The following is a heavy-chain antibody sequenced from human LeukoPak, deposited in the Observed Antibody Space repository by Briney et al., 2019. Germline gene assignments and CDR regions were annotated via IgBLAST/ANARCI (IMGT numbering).Heavy chain of an antibody. D-gene: IGHD4-17*01. CDR1: GGSFSGYY. J-gene: IGHJ5*02. V-gene: IGHV4-34*01. Sequence: SETLSLTCAVYGGSFSGYYWSWIRQPPGKGLEWVGEINHSGSTNYNPSLKSRVTISVDTSKNQFSLKLSSVTAADTAVYYCAREPNYGDYGWFDPWGQGTLVTVSS. CDR2: INHSGST. CDR3: AREPNYGDYGWFDP.